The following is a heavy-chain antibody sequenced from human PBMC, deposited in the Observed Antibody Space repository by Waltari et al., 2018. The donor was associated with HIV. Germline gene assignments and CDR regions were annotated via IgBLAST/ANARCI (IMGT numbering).Heavy chain of an antibody. CDR1: GFTFSSYS. Sequence: EVQLVESGGNLVQPGGSLRLSCAASGFTFSSYSMNWVRQAPGKGLEWVSYSSSSSSPTYYADSVRGRFTISRDNAKNSLYLQMNSLRDEDTAVYYCARRIAAGGTHYFEYWGQGTLVTVSS. CDR3: ARRIAAGGTHYFEY. V-gene: IGHV3-48*02. J-gene: IGHJ4*02. CDR2: SSSSSSPT. D-gene: IGHD6-13*01.